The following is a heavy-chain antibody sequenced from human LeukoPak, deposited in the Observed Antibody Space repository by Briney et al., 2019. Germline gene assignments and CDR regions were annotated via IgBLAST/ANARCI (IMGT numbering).Heavy chain of an antibody. V-gene: IGHV1-24*01. CDR2: FDPEDGET. J-gene: IGHJ6*03. CDR3: ARRSGYDFFSYYYMDV. D-gene: IGHD5-12*01. CDR1: GYTLTELS. Sequence: ASVKVSCKVSGYTLTELSMHWVRQAPGKGLEWMGGFDPEDGETIYAQKFQGRVTMTEDTSTDTAYMELSRLRSDDTAVYYCARRSGYDFFSYYYMDVWGKGTTVTVSS.